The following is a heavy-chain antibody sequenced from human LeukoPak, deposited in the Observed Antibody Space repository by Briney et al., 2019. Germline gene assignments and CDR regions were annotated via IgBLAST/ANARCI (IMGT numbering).Heavy chain of an antibody. CDR2: IYHSGST. J-gene: IGHJ4*02. D-gene: IGHD2-2*01. Sequence: PSEPLSLTCTVYGYSISSGYYWGWIRPPPGKGLEWIGSIYHSGSTYYNPSLKSRVTISVDTSKNQFSLKLSSVTAADTAVYYCARRGLDCSSTSCPFVYWGQGTLVTVSS. V-gene: IGHV4-38-2*02. CDR3: ARRGLDCSSTSCPFVY. CDR1: GYSISSGYY.